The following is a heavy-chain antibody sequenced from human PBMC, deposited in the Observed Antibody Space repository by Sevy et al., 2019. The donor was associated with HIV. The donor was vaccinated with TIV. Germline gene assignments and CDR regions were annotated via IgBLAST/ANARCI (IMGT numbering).Heavy chain of an antibody. D-gene: IGHD5-12*01. J-gene: IGHJ4*02. V-gene: IGHV3-23*01. CDR3: AKDALGRRWLQALEGGIDY. CDR1: GFTFSSYA. Sequence: GGSLRLSCAASGFTFSSYAMSWVRQAPGKGLEWVSAISGSGGSTYYADSVKGRLTISRDNSKNTQYLQINSLRAEDTAVNYGAKDALGRRWLQALEGGIDYWGQGTLVTVSS. CDR2: ISGSGGST.